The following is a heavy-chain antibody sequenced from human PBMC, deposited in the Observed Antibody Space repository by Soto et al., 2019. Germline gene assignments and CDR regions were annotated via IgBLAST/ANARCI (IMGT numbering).Heavy chain of an antibody. CDR2: ISWNSGSI. CDR3: AAYTTKAIVATDY. V-gene: IGHV3-9*01. J-gene: IGHJ4*02. Sequence: GGSLRLSCAASGFTFDDYAMHWVRQAPGKGLEWVSGISWNSGSIGYADSVKGRFTISRDNAKNSLYLQMNSLRAEDTALYYCAAYTTKAIVATDYWGQGTLVTVSS. D-gene: IGHD5-12*01. CDR1: GFTFDDYA.